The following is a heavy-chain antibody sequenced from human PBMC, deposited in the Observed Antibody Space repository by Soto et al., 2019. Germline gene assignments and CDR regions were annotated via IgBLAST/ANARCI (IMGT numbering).Heavy chain of an antibody. D-gene: IGHD3-10*01. CDR1: GFTFSTYG. Sequence: QVQLVESGGGVVQPGGSLRLSCAASGFTFSTYGMHWVRQAPGKGLEWLSIISYDGSNKYYADSVKGRFTISRDNSRNTVYLQMNSLRAEDTAVYYCAKDGSGNWNFDFWGRGTLVTVSS. CDR3: AKDGSGNWNFDF. J-gene: IGHJ2*01. V-gene: IGHV3-30*18. CDR2: ISYDGSNK.